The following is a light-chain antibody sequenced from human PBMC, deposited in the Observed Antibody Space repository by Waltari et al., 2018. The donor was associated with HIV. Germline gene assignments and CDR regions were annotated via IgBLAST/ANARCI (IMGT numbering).Light chain of an antibody. V-gene: IGKV1-27*01. Sequence: QMTQSTSSLSAFVGDRVNITCRASQGVYNYLAWYQQKPGKPLNLLIYAASISQSGVPSRFIGSGSGTDFTLTITSLQPEDVATYYCQKYNSALTFGGGTKVEV. CDR3: QKYNSALT. J-gene: IGKJ4*01. CDR1: QGVYNY. CDR2: AAS.